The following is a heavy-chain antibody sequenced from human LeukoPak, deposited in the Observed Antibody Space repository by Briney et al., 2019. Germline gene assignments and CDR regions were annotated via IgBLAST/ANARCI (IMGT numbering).Heavy chain of an antibody. V-gene: IGHV1-18*01. CDR1: GYTFTRYG. J-gene: IGHJ6*03. CDR2: ISAYNGNT. D-gene: IGHD3-22*01. CDR3: ARVWGYYDSSRRDYYYYYYMDV. Sequence: GASVKVSCKASGYTFTRYGINWVRQAPGQGLEWMGWISAYNGNTNYAQKFQGRVTMTTDTSTSTAYMELRSLRSDDTAVYYCARVWGYYDSSRRDYYYYYYMDVWGKGTTVTVSS.